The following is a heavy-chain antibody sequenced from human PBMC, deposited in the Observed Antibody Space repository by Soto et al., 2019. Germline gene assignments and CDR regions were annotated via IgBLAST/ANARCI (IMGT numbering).Heavy chain of an antibody. CDR1: GGSISSYY. Sequence: QVQLQESGPGLVKPSETLSLTCTVSGGSISSYYWSWIRQPPGKGLEWIGYIYYSGSTNYNPSLKSRVTISVDTSKNQFSLKLSSVTAADTAVYYCARLGHMDAYWGPGTQVTVSS. J-gene: IGHJ4*02. D-gene: IGHD2-2*03. CDR3: ARLGHMDAY. V-gene: IGHV4-59*01. CDR2: IYYSGST.